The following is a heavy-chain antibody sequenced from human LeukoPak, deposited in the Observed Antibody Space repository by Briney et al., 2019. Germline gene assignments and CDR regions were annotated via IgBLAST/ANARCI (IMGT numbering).Heavy chain of an antibody. CDR2: ISYDGSNK. CDR1: GFTFSSYG. Sequence: GGSLRLSCAASGFTFSSYGMHWVRQAPGKGLEWVAVISYDGSNKYYADSVKGRFTISRDNSKNTLYLQMNSLRAEDTAVYYCAKDGGSGYYYYMDVWGKGTTVTVSS. V-gene: IGHV3-30*18. D-gene: IGHD6-19*01. CDR3: AKDGGSGYYYYMDV. J-gene: IGHJ6*03.